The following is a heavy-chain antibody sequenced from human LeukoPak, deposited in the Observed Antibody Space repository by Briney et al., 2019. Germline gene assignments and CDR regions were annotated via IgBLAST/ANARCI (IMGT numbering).Heavy chain of an antibody. CDR3: ARGPLIYYGSGSYYSYYYGMDV. CDR2: IYYSGST. CDR1: GDSISSYY. D-gene: IGHD3-10*01. Sequence: SETLSLTCTVSGDSISSYYWSWIRQPPGKGLEWIGYIYYSGSTNYNPSLKSRVTISVDTSKNQFSLKLSSVTAADTAVYYCARGPLIYYGSGSYYSYYYGMDVWGQGTTVTVSS. J-gene: IGHJ6*02. V-gene: IGHV4-59*01.